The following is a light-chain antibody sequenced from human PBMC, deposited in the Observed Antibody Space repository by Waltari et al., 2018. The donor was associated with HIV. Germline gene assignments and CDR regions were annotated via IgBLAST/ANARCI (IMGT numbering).Light chain of an antibody. Sequence: AYEYVSWYRQHPGKAPKLMIYDVYKRPSGVPDRFSGSKSGNTASLTVSGLQAEDEATYYCSSYAGSKNRVVFGGGTFLTVL. J-gene: IGLJ2*01. V-gene: IGLV2-8*01. CDR3: SSYAGSKNRVV. CDR1: AYEY. CDR2: DVY.